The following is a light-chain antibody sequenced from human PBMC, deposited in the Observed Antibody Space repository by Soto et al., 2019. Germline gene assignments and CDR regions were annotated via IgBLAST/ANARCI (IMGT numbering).Light chain of an antibody. Sequence: QSALTQSPSASASPGQSVTISCTGSSGDVGAYNYVSWYQQHPGKAPKLIIYEVSNRPSGVSNRFSGSKSGNTASLTISGLQAEDEADYYCSSYTNTHTLIFGGGTKVTVL. J-gene: IGLJ2*01. V-gene: IGLV2-14*01. CDR2: EVS. CDR1: SGDVGAYNY. CDR3: SSYTNTHTLI.